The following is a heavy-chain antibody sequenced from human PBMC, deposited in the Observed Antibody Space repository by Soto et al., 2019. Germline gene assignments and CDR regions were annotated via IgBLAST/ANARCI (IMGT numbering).Heavy chain of an antibody. D-gene: IGHD6-13*01. CDR1: GGSISSGDYY. CDR2: IYYSGST. Sequence: QVQLQESGPGLVKPSQTLSLTCNVSGGSISSGDYYWSWIRQPPGKGLEWIGYIYYSGSTYYNPSLKSRVTISVDTSKNQFSLKLSSVTAADTAVYYCARVAVAPGNYYGMDVWGQGTTVTVSS. J-gene: IGHJ6*02. V-gene: IGHV4-30-4*01. CDR3: ARVAVAPGNYYGMDV.